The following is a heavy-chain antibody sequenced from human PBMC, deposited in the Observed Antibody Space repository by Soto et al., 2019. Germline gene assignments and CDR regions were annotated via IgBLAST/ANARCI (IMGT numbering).Heavy chain of an antibody. V-gene: IGHV1-69*13. CDR2: IIPIFGTA. Sequence: SVKVSCKASGGTFSSYAISWVREAPGQGLEWMGGIIPIFGTANYAQKFQGRVTITADESTSTAYMELSSLRSEDTAVYYCARDQRQYSSSWYYYGMDVWGQGTTVTVYS. D-gene: IGHD6-13*01. CDR1: GGTFSSYA. CDR3: ARDQRQYSSSWYYYGMDV. J-gene: IGHJ6*02.